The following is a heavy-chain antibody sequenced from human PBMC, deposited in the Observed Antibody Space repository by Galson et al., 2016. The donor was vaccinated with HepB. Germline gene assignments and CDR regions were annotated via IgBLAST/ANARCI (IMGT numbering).Heavy chain of an antibody. CDR2: IYPGDSDT. Sequence: QSGAEVKKPGESLKTSCKTSGYTFTRYWIGWVRQMLGKGLEWMGIIYPGDSDTRYSPSFPGQVSISADKTISTAYLQWSSLKAPDTAVYYCARRGSGWSQNWFDPWGQGTLVTVSS. CDR3: ARRGSGWSQNWFDP. J-gene: IGHJ5*02. D-gene: IGHD6-19*01. CDR1: GYTFTRYW. V-gene: IGHV5-51*01.